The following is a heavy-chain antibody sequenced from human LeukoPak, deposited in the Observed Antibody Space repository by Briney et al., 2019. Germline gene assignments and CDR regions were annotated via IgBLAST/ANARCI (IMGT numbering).Heavy chain of an antibody. V-gene: IGHV1-18*01. Sequence: ASVKVSCKASGYTFTSYGIGWVRQAPGQGLEWMGWISPYRSNTNYAQKFQGRVTMTRDTSLSTAYMELNRLTSDDTAVYYCAREATVGGYWGQGTLVAVSS. CDR1: GYTFTSYG. CDR2: ISPYRSNT. CDR3: AREATVGGY. D-gene: IGHD3-16*01. J-gene: IGHJ4*02.